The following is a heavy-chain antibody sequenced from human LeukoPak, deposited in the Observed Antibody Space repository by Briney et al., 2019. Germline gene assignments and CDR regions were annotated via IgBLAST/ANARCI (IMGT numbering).Heavy chain of an antibody. J-gene: IGHJ4*02. CDR1: GFTFSSYA. D-gene: IGHD6-19*01. CDR2: ISYDGSNK. Sequence: GRSLRLSCAASGFTFSSYAMHWVRQAPGKGLEWVAVISYDGSNKYYADSVKGRFTISRDNSKNTLYLQMNSLRAEDTAVYYCAKVYSSGWYGDYWGQGTLVTVSS. CDR3: AKVYSSGWYGDY. V-gene: IGHV3-30-3*01.